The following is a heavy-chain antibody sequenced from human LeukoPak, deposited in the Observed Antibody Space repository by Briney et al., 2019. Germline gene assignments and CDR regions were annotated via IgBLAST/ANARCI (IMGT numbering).Heavy chain of an antibody. CDR3: ARGIRSYGPPFDY. CDR1: GFTFDDYG. Sequence: GGSLRLSCAASGFTFDDYGLRWVRQAPGKGLEWFSGINWDGGSTGYAASVKGRFTISRDKAKNSLYLQLNSLRAEDTALYYCARGIRSYGPPFDYWGQGTLVTVSS. J-gene: IGHJ4*02. V-gene: IGHV3-20*04. CDR2: INWDGGST. D-gene: IGHD5-18*01.